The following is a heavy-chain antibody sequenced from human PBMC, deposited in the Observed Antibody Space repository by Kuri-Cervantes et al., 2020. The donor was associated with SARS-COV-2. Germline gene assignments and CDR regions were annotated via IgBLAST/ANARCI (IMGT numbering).Heavy chain of an antibody. CDR3: ARSLVGGDCSGGRCYSYNSYYYGLDV. J-gene: IGHJ6*02. Sequence: GSLRLSCAVYGGSFSGYYWSWIRQPPGKGLEWIGEINHSGSTNYNPSLKSRVTISVDTTKNYFSLKLSSVTAADTAVYYCARSLVGGDCSGGRCYSYNSYYYGLDVWGQGTTVTVSS. V-gene: IGHV4-34*01. D-gene: IGHD2-15*01. CDR2: INHSGST. CDR1: GGSFSGYY.